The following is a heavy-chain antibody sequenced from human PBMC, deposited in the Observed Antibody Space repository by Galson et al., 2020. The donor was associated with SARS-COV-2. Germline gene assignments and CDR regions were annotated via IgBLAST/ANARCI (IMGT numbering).Heavy chain of an antibody. V-gene: IGHV3-21*01. D-gene: IGHD2-21*01. CDR1: GFTFNTYR. Sequence: GESLKISCIASGFTFNTYRMNWVHQSPEKGLEWVSSISSRGAYIYYADSVKGRFTISRDNAKNSLYLQMDRLRVEDTAVYYCARDPYCDSNACLSDYWGQGTQVTVSS. J-gene: IGHJ4*02. CDR3: ARDPYCDSNACLSDY. CDR2: ISSRGAYI.